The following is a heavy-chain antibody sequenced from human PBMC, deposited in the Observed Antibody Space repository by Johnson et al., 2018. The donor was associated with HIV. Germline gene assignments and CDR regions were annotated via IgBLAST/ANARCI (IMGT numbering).Heavy chain of an antibody. J-gene: IGHJ3*02. V-gene: IGHV3-30*14. CDR3: ARSGYCTTSSCTDDAFDI. CDR2: ISYDGSNK. Sequence: QVQLVESGGGVVQPGRSLRLSCAASGFTFSTYALHWVRQAPGKGLEWVAFISYDGSNKYYEDSVTGRFTISRDNSKNTLYLQMNSLRAEDTAVYYCARSGYCTTSSCTDDAFDIWGQGTMVTVSS. D-gene: IGHD2-2*01. CDR1: GFTFSTYA.